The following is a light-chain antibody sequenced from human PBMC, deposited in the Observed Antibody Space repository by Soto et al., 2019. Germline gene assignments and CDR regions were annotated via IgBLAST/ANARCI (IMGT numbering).Light chain of an antibody. J-gene: IGKJ4*01. CDR2: LGS. CDR3: MQSLQSRT. Sequence: DMVITQSPLSLPVTRGEPASISCISSQILLHRNGYTYLDWYLQKPGQSPQLLMYLGSNRASGVPDGFSGSGSGTDFTLKISRVEAEDVGVYYCMQSLQSRTFGGGTKVDIK. V-gene: IGKV2-28*01. CDR1: QILLHRNGYTY.